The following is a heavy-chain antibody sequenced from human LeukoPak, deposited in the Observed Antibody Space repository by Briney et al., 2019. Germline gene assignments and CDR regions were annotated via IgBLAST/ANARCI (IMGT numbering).Heavy chain of an antibody. CDR1: GYTFTNYG. CDR2: ISGYNGNP. V-gene: IGHV1-18*01. D-gene: IGHD6-19*01. Sequence: GASVTVSCKTSGYTFTNYGISWVRQAPGQGLEWMGWISGYNGNPRYAQKVQGRVTMTTDTSTNTAYTEVNSLRSDDTAIYYCARDPSLAVAGIRLFDYWGQGTLVIVSS. CDR3: ARDPSLAVAGIRLFDY. J-gene: IGHJ4*02.